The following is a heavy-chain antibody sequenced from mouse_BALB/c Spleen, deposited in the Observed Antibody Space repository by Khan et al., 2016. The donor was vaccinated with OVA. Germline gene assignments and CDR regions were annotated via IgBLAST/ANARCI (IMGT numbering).Heavy chain of an antibody. CDR2: INPKNGGT. J-gene: IGHJ4*01. CDR1: GYTFPEYT. CDR3: TRDAGRY. V-gene: IGHV1-18*01. Sequence: EVQLQQSGPELVKPGASVKISCKTSGYTFPEYTVHWVKQSLGKSLDWIGVINPKNGGTAYNQKFKGKATLTVATSSRTAYLEFRSLTPADSAVXPCTRDAGRYWGQGTSVTVAS. D-gene: IGHD3-3*01.